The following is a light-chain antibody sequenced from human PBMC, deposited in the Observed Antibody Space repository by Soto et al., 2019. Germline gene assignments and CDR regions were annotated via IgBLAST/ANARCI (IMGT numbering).Light chain of an antibody. CDR1: QSVDSN. V-gene: IGKV3-15*01. CDR2: VAS. Sequence: EIVMTQSPVNLSVSPGDRATLSCRASQSVDSNLAWYQQKPGQTPKLLIYVASTRATGIPARFSGSGSGTEFTLTISSLQSEDFAVYYCQQYNVWPLTFGGGTKVEFK. CDR3: QQYNVWPLT. J-gene: IGKJ4*01.